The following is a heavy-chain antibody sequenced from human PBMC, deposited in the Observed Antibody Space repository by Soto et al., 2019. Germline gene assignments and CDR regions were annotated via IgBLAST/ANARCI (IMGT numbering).Heavy chain of an antibody. D-gene: IGHD3-16*02. CDR3: ARGIALTSFDY. J-gene: IGHJ4*02. CDR1: VGSISSGGYS. CDR2: IYHSGST. V-gene: IGHV4-30-2*01. Sequence: SVGSISSGGYSWSWVRQPPGKGLEWIGYIYHSGSTYYNPSLKSRVTISVDRSKNQFSLKLSSVTAADTAVYYCARGIALTSFDYWGQGTLVTVSS.